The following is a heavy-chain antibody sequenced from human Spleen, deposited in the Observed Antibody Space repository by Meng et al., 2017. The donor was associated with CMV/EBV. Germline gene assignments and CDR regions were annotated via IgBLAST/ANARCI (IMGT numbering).Heavy chain of an antibody. CDR2: IAGSGGST. D-gene: IGHD6-13*01. V-gene: IGHV3-23*01. J-gene: IGHJ4*02. CDR1: GFTFSSYA. Sequence: SGAAYGFTFSSYAMCWVRQAPEKGVEWVSGIAGSGGSTYYADSVKGQFTISRDNSKKTLFLQMNSLRAEDTAAYYCATQKATAGTATWGQGTLVTVSS. CDR3: ATQKATAGTAT.